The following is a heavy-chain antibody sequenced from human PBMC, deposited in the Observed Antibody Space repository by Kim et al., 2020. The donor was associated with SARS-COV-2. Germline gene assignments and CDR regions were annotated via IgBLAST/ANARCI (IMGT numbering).Heavy chain of an antibody. CDR1: GFTFSSYW. D-gene: IGHD2-15*01. CDR2: INSDGSST. J-gene: IGHJ4*02. Sequence: GGSLRLSCAASGFTFSSYWMHWVRQAPGKGLVWVSRINSDGSSTSYADSVKGRSTISRDNAKNTLYLQMNSLSAEDTAVYYCARVRARYCSGVSCYFDYWDQGALVTVSS. CDR3: ARVRARYCSGVSCYFDY. V-gene: IGHV3-74*01.